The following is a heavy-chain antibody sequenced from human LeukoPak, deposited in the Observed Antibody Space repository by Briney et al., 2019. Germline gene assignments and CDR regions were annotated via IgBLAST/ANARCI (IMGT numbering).Heavy chain of an antibody. V-gene: IGHV1-18*01. J-gene: IGHJ2*01. D-gene: IGHD4-17*01. CDR3: ARPMTTVRERWYFDL. CDR2: ISAYNGNT. CDR1: GYTFTSYG. Sequence: ASVKVSCKASGYTFTSYGISWVRQAPGQGLEWMGWISAYNGNTNYAQKLQGRVTMTTDTSTSTAYMELRSLRSDDTAVYYCARPMTTVRERWYFDLWGRGTLVTVSS.